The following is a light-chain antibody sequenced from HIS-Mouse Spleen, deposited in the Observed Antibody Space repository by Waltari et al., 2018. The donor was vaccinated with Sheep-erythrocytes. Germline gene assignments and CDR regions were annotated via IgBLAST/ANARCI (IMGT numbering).Light chain of an antibody. CDR1: QLGDKY. CDR3: QAWDSSTAVV. J-gene: IGLJ2*01. Sequence: SYELTQPPSVSVSPGQTASIPCSGDQLGDKYACWYQQKPGQSPVLVIYQDSKRPSGIPGRFSGSNSGNTATLTISGTQAMDEADYYCQAWDSSTAVVFGGGTKLTVL. V-gene: IGLV3-1*01. CDR2: QDS.